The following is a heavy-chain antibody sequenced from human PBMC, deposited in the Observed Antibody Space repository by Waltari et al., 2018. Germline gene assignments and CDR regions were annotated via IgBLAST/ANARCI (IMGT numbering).Heavy chain of an antibody. CDR3: ARDLGRGLFLDS. D-gene: IGHD2-15*01. CDR1: W. J-gene: IGHJ4*02. Sequence: WWGWGRQSPDKGLEWIGQAHRSGRTNYNPSFASRAIVSLDTSMNQFSLRILSATAADTAVYYCARDLGRGLFLDSWGQGTLVTVSP. V-gene: IGHV4-4*02. CDR2: AHRSGRT.